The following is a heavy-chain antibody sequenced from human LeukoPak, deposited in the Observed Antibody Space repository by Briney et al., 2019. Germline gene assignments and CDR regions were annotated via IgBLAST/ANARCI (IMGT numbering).Heavy chain of an antibody. CDR2: INHSGST. CDR1: GGSFSGYY. CDR3: ARAPPYGDYVRWFDP. V-gene: IGHV4-34*01. J-gene: IGHJ5*02. D-gene: IGHD4-17*01. Sequence: ASETLSLTCAVYGGSFSGYYWSWIRQPPGKGLEWIGEINHSGSTNYNPFLKSRVTISVDTSKNQFSLKLSSVTAADTAVYYCARAPPYGDYVRWFDPWGQGTLVTVSS.